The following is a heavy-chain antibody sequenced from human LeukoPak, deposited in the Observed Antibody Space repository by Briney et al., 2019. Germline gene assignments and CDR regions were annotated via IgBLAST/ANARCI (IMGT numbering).Heavy chain of an antibody. CDR3: AKEDYSSSWYALDY. CDR1: GFTFDDYA. V-gene: IGHV3-43*02. CDR2: ISGDGGSI. J-gene: IGHJ4*02. D-gene: IGHD6-13*01. Sequence: GGSLRLSCAASGFTFDDYAIYWVRQGPGKGLEWVSLISGDGGSIYYADSVKGRFTISRDNSKNSRYLQMNSLRTEDTALYYCAKEDYSSSWYALDYWGQGTLVTVSS.